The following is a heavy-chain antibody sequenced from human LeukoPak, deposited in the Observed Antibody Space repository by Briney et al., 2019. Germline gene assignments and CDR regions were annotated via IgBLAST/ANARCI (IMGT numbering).Heavy chain of an antibody. D-gene: IGHD2-8*01. V-gene: IGHV4-59*01. CDR1: GGSISSYY. Sequence: PSETLSLTCTVSGGSISSYYWSWIRQPPGKGMEWIGYIYYSGSTNYNPSLKRRVNISVDTSKNQFSLKLSSVPAADTAVYYCARASVLMVYAHSLWGQGTLVTVSS. CDR2: IYYSGST. J-gene: IGHJ4*02. CDR3: ARASVLMVYAHSL.